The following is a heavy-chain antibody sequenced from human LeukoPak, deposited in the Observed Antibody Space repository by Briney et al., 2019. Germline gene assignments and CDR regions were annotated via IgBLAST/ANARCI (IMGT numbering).Heavy chain of an antibody. Sequence: GRSLRLSCAASGFTFSSYGMHWVRQAPGKGLEWVAVISYDGSNKYYADSVKGRFTISRDNSKNTLYLQMNSLRAEDTAVYYCAKDRASSRSPYYYYGMDVWGQGTTVTVSS. J-gene: IGHJ6*02. CDR3: AKDRASSRSPYYYYGMDV. CDR2: ISYDGSNK. CDR1: GFTFSSYG. V-gene: IGHV3-30*18. D-gene: IGHD6-6*01.